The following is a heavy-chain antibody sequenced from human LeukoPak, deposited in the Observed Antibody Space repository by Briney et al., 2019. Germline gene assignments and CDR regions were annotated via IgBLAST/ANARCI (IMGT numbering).Heavy chain of an antibody. V-gene: IGHV3-21*06. D-gene: IGHD6-13*01. CDR3: ARGPFSSSWSEFDY. J-gene: IGHJ4*02. CDR1: GFSFATYS. CDR2: IGSSSDYI. Sequence: GGSLRLSCAASGFSFATYSMNWVRQAPGKGLEWVSSIGSSSDYIHYADSVKGRFTNSRDDAQNSLYLQMNSLRAGDTAVYYCARGPFSSSWSEFDYWGQGTLVTVSS.